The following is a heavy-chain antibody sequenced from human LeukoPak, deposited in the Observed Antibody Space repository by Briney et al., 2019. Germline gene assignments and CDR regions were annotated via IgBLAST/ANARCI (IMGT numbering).Heavy chain of an antibody. V-gene: IGHV3-23*01. CDR3: AKPRVGSSSPDFYYAMDV. Sequence: PGGSLRLSCAASGFTFSSFALSWVRQAPGKGLEWVSAISGSGRITYYADSVKGRFTISRDTSKNTLYLQVNSLRAEDTAVYYCAKPRVGSSSPDFYYAMDVWGHGTTVTVSS. CDR1: GFTFSSFA. D-gene: IGHD6-6*01. CDR2: ISGSGRIT. J-gene: IGHJ6*02.